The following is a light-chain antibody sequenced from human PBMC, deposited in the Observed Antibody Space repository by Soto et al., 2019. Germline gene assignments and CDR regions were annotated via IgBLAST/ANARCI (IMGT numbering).Light chain of an antibody. V-gene: IGLV2-14*01. Sequence: QSVLAQPASVSGSPGQSIAISCTGTSSDVGGYNYVPWYQQHPGKAPKLMVYDVINRPSGVSNRFSGSKSGNTASLTISGLQADDEADYYCSSYTSSSTRVFGTGTKVTVL. CDR1: SSDVGGYNY. CDR2: DVI. CDR3: SSYTSSSTRV. J-gene: IGLJ1*01.